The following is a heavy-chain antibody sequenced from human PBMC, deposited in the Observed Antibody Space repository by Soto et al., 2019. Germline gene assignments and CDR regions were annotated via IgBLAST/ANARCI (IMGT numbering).Heavy chain of an antibody. CDR2: IYYSGST. CDR3: GRQPGHCGSTTCFGYYSVDV. Sequence: QLQLQESGPRLVKPSETLSLTCSVSGGSISSSSYSWGWIRQPPGKGLEWIGTIYYSGSTHYNPSLAGRGAISADTPNTQLSLRLSTVTAADTAVYYCGRQPGHCGSTTCFGYYSVDVWGQGTTVTVS. D-gene: IGHD2-2*01. V-gene: IGHV4-39*01. J-gene: IGHJ6*02. CDR1: GGSISSSSYS.